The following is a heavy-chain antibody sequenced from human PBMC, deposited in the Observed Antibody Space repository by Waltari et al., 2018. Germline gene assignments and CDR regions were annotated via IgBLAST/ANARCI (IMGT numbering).Heavy chain of an antibody. CDR1: GFPFRSYG. V-gene: IGHV3-48*04. Sequence: EVQLVESGGGLVQPGGSRRLSCSSSGFPFRSYGMNWVRQAPGKGLEWVSNISPSSSTITYADSMKGRFTISRDNAKNSLYLQRNSLRADDTAVYYCVREYDSGGAGYWGQGTLVTVSS. J-gene: IGHJ4*02. CDR3: VREYDSGGAGY. D-gene: IGHD3-22*01. CDR2: ISPSSSTI.